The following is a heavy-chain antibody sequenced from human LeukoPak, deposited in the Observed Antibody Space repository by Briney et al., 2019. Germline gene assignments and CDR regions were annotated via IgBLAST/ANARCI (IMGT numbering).Heavy chain of an antibody. CDR2: IYYSGST. V-gene: IGHV4-31*03. D-gene: IGHD2-2*01. Sequence: SETLSLTCTVSGGSISSGGYYWSWIRQHPGKGLEWIGYIYYSGSTYYNPSLKSRVTISVDTSKNQFSLKLSSVTAADTAVYYCAGWGSSTGYYYYYGMDVWGQGTAVTVSS. CDR3: AGWGSSTGYYYYYGMDV. J-gene: IGHJ6*02. CDR1: GGSISSGGYY.